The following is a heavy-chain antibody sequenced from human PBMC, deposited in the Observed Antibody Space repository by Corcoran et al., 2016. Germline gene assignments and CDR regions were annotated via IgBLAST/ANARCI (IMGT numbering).Heavy chain of an antibody. D-gene: IGHD3-22*01. CDR2: IYYSGST. CDR3: ARLAYYYDSSGSNPYFDY. CDR1: GGSISSSSYY. J-gene: IGHJ4*02. Sequence: QLQLQESGPGLVKPSETLSLTCTVSGGSISSSSYYWGWIRQPPGKGLEWIGSIYYSGSTYYNPSLKSRVTIYVDTSKNQFSLKLSSVTAADTAVYYCARLAYYYDSSGSNPYFDYWGQGTLVTVSS. V-gene: IGHV4-39*01.